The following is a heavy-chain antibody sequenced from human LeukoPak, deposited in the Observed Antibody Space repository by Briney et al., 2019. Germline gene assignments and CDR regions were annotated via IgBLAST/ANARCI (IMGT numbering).Heavy chain of an antibody. CDR3: AGLSIAAQLFDY. V-gene: IGHV4-39*07. J-gene: IGHJ4*02. D-gene: IGHD6-6*01. CDR2: IYYSGST. CDR1: GGSISSSSYY. Sequence: SETLSLTCTFSGGSISSSSYYWGWIRQPPGKGLEWIGSIYYSGSTNYNPSLKSRVTISVDTSKNQFSLKLSSVTAADTAVYYCAGLSIAAQLFDYWGQGTLVTVSS.